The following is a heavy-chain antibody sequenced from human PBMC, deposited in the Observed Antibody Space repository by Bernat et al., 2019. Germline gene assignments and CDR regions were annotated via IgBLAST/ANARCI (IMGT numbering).Heavy chain of an antibody. J-gene: IGHJ4*02. CDR3: ARDGALDY. V-gene: IGHV1-2*06. CDR1: GYTFTGRY. Sequence: QVQLVQSGAEVKEPGASVKVSCKTSGYTFTGRYMHWVRQAPGQGLEWMGRINPNNGATNTVRKFQGRVTMTRDTSSSIAYMELTRLTSDDTAVYYCARDGALDYGGQGTLVTVAS. D-gene: IGHD4-17*01. CDR2: INPNNGAT.